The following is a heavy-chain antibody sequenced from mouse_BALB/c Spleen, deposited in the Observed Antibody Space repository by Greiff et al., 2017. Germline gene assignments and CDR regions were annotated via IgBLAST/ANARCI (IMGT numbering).Heavy chain of an antibody. J-gene: IGHJ3*01. V-gene: IGHV6-6*02. CDR2: IRLKSNNYAT. CDR1: GFTFSNYW. Sequence: DVQLVESGGGLVQPGGSMKLSCVASGFTFSNYWMNWVRQSPEKGLEWVAEIRLKSNNYATHYAESVKGRFTISRDDSKSSVYLQMNNLRAEDTGIYYCTPSPWFAYWGQGTLVTVSA. D-gene: IGHD6-1*01. CDR3: TPSPWFAY.